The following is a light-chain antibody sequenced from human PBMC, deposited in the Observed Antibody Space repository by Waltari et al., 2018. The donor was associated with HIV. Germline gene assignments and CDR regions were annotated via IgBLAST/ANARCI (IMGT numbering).Light chain of an antibody. J-gene: IGLJ2*01. CDR1: SSPLGENY. CDR2: ENN. V-gene: IGLV1-51*02. CDR3: GTWHSSLSAGVV. Sequence: QSVLTQPPSVSAAPGQKVTLPCSGRSSPLGENYVSWYQQLPGTAPKLLIYENNKRPSGIPDRFSGSKSGTSATLAITGLQTGDEADYYCGTWHSSLSAGVVFGGGTKLTVL.